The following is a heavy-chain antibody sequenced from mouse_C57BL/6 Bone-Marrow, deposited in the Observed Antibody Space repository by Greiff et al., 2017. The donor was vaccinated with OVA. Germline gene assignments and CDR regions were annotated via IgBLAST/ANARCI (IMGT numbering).Heavy chain of an antibody. CDR2: IYPSDSAT. J-gene: IGHJ2*01. CDR3: AREGGPYYVDY. CDR1: GYTFTSYW. D-gene: IGHD3-3*01. Sequence: QVQLQQPGAELVRPGSSVKLSCKASGYTFTSYWMDWVKQRPGQGLEWIGNIYPSDSATHYNQKFKDKATLTVDKSSSTAYMQLSSLTSEDSAVYYCAREGGPYYVDYWGQGTTLTVSS. V-gene: IGHV1-61*01.